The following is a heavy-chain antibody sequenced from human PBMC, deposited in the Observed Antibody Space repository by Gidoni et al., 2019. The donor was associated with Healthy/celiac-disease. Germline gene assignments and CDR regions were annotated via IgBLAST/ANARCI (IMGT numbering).Heavy chain of an antibody. CDR1: GFTFSSSS. CDR2: ISSSSSTI. CDR3: ARDSPSGELSLSLYGMDV. Sequence: GGSLRLSCAASGFTFSSSSMNWVRQAPGKGLECVSYISSSSSTIYYADSVKGRFTISRDNAKNSLYLQMNSLRDEDTAVYYCARDSPSGELSLSLYGMDVWGQGTTVTVSS. D-gene: IGHD3-16*02. V-gene: IGHV3-48*02. J-gene: IGHJ6*02.